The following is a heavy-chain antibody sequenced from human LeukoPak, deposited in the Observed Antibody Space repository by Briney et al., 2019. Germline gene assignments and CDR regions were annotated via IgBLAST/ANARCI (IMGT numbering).Heavy chain of an antibody. CDR3: ASSRGYSYGKIFDY. V-gene: IGHV3-7*01. Sequence: GGSLRLSCAASGFTFSSYWMSWVRQAPGKGLEGVANIKQDGSEKYYVDSVKGRFTISRDNAKNALYLQMNSLRAEDTAVYYCASSRGYSYGKIFDYWGQGTLVTVSS. J-gene: IGHJ4*02. CDR2: IKQDGSEK. D-gene: IGHD5-18*01. CDR1: GFTFSSYW.